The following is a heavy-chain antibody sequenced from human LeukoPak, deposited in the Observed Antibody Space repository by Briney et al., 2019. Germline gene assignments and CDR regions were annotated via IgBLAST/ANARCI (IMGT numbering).Heavy chain of an antibody. V-gene: IGHV4-39*01. CDR3: ARYVVYGSGKHFFDN. J-gene: IGHJ4*02. Sequence: SETLCFTCTVSGGSFSRSGYYWSWIRQPPGKELEWIASINYGGTTYYNPSLKSRVTISVDTSKNQSSLRLSSVTAADTAVYLCARYVVYGSGKHFFDNGGQGSLVTVSS. D-gene: IGHD3-10*01. CDR1: GGSFSRSGYY. CDR2: INYGGTT.